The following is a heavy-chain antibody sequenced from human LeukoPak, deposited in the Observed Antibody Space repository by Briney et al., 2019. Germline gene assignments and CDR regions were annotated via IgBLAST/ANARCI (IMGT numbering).Heavy chain of an antibody. J-gene: IGHJ1*01. CDR1: GGSISGYY. V-gene: IGHV4-4*09. D-gene: IGHD3-22*01. CDR3: ASQANYYDSRGYFQH. CDR2: IYTSGST. Sequence: SETLSLTCTVSGGSISGYYWSWIRQPPGKGLEWIGYIYTSGSTNYNPSLKSRVTISVDTSKNQFSLKLSSVTAADTAVYYCASQANYYDSRGYFQHWGQGTLVTVSS.